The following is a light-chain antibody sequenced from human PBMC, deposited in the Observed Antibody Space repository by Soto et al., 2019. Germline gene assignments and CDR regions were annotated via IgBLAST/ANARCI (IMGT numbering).Light chain of an antibody. Sequence: DIQMTQSPSSLSASVGDRVTITCRATQSIGNHLNWYQQKPGNAPKLLIFGASNLQSGVPSRFSGSGSGTDFTLTINSRQLEDFATYYCQQSYNTPPYTFGPGTKLEIK. V-gene: IGKV1-39*01. CDR2: GAS. CDR3: QQSYNTPPYT. J-gene: IGKJ2*01. CDR1: QSIGNH.